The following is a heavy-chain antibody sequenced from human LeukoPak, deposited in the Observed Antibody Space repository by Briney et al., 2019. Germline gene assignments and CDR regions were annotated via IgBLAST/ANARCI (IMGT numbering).Heavy chain of an antibody. D-gene: IGHD3-9*01. V-gene: IGHV4-59*12. J-gene: IGHJ4*02. CDR1: GGSISGYY. CDR2: IYYSGST. Sequence: SETLSLTCTVSGGSISGYYWSWIRQPPGKGLEWIGYIYYSGSTNYSPSLKSRVTISVDTSKNQFSLKLSSVTAADTAVYYCARGNFDWLLDYWGQGTLVTVSS. CDR3: ARGNFDWLLDY.